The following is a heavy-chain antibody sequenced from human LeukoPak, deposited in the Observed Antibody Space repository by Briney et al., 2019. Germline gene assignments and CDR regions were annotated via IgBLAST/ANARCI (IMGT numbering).Heavy chain of an antibody. CDR2: ISDDETYK. J-gene: IGHJ4*02. Sequence: GGSLSLSCAAAGFTFNSYSVHWVRQASGKGLEWVTAISDDETYKFYADSVKGRFTISRDNSKNTLYLQMNSLRVEDTAIYYCTRGMLRQPPDYWGQGMLVTVSS. CDR3: TRGMLRQPPDY. CDR1: GFTFNSYS. D-gene: IGHD3-10*02. V-gene: IGHV3-30-3*01.